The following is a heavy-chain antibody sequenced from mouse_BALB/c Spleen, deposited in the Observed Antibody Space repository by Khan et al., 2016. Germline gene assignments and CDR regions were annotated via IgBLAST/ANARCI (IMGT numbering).Heavy chain of an antibody. CDR1: GYTFTNYG. D-gene: IGHD1-1*02. V-gene: IGHV9-1*02. CDR3: ARFRSGNY. Sequence: QIQLVQSGPELKKPGETVKISCKASGYTFTNYGMNWVKQAPGKGLKWMGWINTYTGEPTYTDDFKGRFAFSLETSASTAYLQINNLTNEDMASYFCARFRSGNYWGQGTTLTVSS. J-gene: IGHJ2*01. CDR2: INTYTGEP.